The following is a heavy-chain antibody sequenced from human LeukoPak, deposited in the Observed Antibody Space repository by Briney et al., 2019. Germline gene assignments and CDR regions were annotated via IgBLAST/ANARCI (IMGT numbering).Heavy chain of an antibody. CDR1: GDSVSSNSAA. J-gene: IGHJ5*02. CDR2: TYYRSKWYN. Sequence: SQTLSLTCAISGDSVSSNSAAWSWIRQSPSRGLEWLGRTYYRSKWYNDYAVSVKSRITINPDTSKNQFSLQLNSVTPEDTAAYYCARSLAAEDWFDPWGQGTLVTVSS. V-gene: IGHV6-1*01. D-gene: IGHD6-13*01. CDR3: ARSLAAEDWFDP.